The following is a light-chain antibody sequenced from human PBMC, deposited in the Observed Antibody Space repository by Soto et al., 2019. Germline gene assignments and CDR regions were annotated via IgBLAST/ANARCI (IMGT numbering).Light chain of an antibody. Sequence: DIQMTQSPSTLSASVGDRVTITCRASQSISSWLAWYQQKTGKAPKLLIHKASSLESGVPSRFSGSGSGTEFTLTISSLQPDDFATYYCQQYNSYSGTFGQGTKVEIK. J-gene: IGKJ1*01. CDR1: QSISSW. V-gene: IGKV1-5*03. CDR3: QQYNSYSGT. CDR2: KAS.